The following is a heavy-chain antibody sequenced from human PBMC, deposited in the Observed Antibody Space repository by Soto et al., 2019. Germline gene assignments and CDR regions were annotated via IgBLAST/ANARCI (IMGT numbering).Heavy chain of an antibody. Sequence: ASVKVSCKASGGTFSSYAISWVRQAPGQGLEWMGGIIPIFGTANYAQKFQGRVTITADESTSTAYMELSSLRSEDTAVYYCARGGDRRMSTEGEPSPADVWGQGTTVTVSS. CDR3: ARGGDRRMSTEGEPSPADV. J-gene: IGHJ6*02. D-gene: IGHD3-16*01. CDR2: IIPIFGTA. CDR1: GGTFSSYA. V-gene: IGHV1-69*13.